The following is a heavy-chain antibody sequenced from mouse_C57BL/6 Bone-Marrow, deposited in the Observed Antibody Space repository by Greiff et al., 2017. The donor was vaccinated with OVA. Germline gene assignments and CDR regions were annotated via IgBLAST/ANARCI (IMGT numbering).Heavy chain of an antibody. V-gene: IGHV1-54*01. CDR1: GYAFTNYL. CDR2: INPGSGGT. Sequence: QVQLQQSGAELVRPGTSVKVSCKASGYAFTNYLIEWVKQRPGQGLEWIGVINPGSGGTNYNEQFKGKATLTADKSSSTAYMQLSSLTSEDSAVYFCARKGDYGSSPFDYWGQGTTLTVSS. CDR3: ARKGDYGSSPFDY. D-gene: IGHD1-1*01. J-gene: IGHJ2*01.